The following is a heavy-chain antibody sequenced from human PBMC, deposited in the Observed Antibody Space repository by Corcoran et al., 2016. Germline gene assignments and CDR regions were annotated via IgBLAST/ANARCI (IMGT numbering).Heavy chain of an antibody. Sequence: EVQLVESGGGLVQPGGSLRLSCAASGFTFSSYSMNWVRQAPGKVLEWVSYISSSSSTIYYADSVKGRFTISRDNAKNSLYLQMNSLRAEDTAVYYCARDRMTLFDYWGQGTLVTVSS. V-gene: IGHV3-48*04. CDR2: ISSSSSTI. J-gene: IGHJ4*02. CDR3: ARDRMTLFDY. CDR1: GFTFSSYS.